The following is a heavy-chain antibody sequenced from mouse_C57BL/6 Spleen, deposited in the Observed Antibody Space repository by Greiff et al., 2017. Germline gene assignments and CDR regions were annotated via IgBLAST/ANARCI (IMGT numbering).Heavy chain of an antibody. CDR2: IYPGGGYT. CDR1: GYTFTNYW. V-gene: IGHV1-63*01. J-gene: IGHJ2*01. D-gene: IGHD2-1*01. Sequence: QVQLQQSGAELVRPGTSVTMSCKASGYTFTNYWIGWAKQRPGHGLEWIGDIYPGGGYTNYNEQFKGKATLTADKSSSTAYMQFSSLTSEYSAIYYCARWDGNYFFDYWGQGTTLTVSS. CDR3: ARWDGNYFFDY.